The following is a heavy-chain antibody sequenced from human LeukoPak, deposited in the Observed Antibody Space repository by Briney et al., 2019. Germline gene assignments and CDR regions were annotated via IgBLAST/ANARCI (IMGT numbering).Heavy chain of an antibody. D-gene: IGHD3-22*01. J-gene: IGHJ4*02. Sequence: GGSLRLSCAASGFTFSGYAMHWVRQAPGKGLEWVAVISYDGSNKYYADSVKGRFTISRDNSKNTLYLQMNSLRAEDTAVYYCARDRAEYYYDSSGHLDYWGQGTLVTVSS. CDR3: ARDRAEYYYDSSGHLDY. CDR2: ISYDGSNK. CDR1: GFTFSGYA. V-gene: IGHV3-30-3*01.